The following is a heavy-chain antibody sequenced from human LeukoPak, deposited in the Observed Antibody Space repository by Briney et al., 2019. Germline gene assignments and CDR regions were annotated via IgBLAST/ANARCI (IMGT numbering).Heavy chain of an antibody. D-gene: IGHD3-9*01. CDR3: FIKQKTAYDILTGYYTLGDAFDI. J-gene: IGHJ3*02. Sequence: PGDSLRLSCAASGFTFSTYWMHWVLQASGTWLVTLTRINRDWSSTSHADSVKGRFTISRDNAKNTLYLQMNSLRAEDTAVYYFFIKQKTAYDILTGYYTLGDAFDIWGQGTMVTVSS. CDR2: INRDWSST. V-gene: IGHV3-74*01. CDR1: GFTFSTYW.